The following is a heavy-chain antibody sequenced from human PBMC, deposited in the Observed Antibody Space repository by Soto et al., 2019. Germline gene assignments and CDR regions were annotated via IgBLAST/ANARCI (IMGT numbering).Heavy chain of an antibody. J-gene: IGHJ6*03. V-gene: IGHV4-39*01. CDR1: GGSISSSSYY. CDR3: ASYYGDYYYYYYMDV. CDR2: IYYSGST. Sequence: SETLSLTCTVSGGSISSSSYYWCWIRQPPGKGLEWIGSIYYSGSTYYNPSLKSRVTISVDTSKNQFSLKLGSVTAADTAVYYCASYYGDYYYYYYMDVWGKGTTVTVSS. D-gene: IGHD4-17*01.